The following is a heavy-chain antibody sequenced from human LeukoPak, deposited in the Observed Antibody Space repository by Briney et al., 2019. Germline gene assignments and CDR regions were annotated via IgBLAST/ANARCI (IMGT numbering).Heavy chain of an antibody. CDR1: RYIFTGYY. V-gene: IGHV1-2*02. CDR3: AGFDWESRAFHV. J-gene: IGHJ3*01. Sequence: ASVKVSCKASRYIFTGYYIHWVRQAPGQGLEWMGWINLNSGGTTYVRKFQDRVTMTTDASISTAYVEMTRLRYDDTAVFYCAGFDWESRAFHVWGQGTMVTVS. D-gene: IGHD3-10*01. CDR2: INLNSGGT.